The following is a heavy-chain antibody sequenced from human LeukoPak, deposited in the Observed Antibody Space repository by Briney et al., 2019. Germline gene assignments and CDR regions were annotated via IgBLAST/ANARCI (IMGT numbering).Heavy chain of an antibody. CDR3: ARDQCSSTSCYTVYYFDY. Sequence: GASVKVSCKASGYTFTSYDINWVRQATGQGLEWMGWMNPNSGNTGYAQKFQGRVTMTRNTSISTAYMELSSLRSEDTAVYYCARDQCSSTSCYTVYYFDYWGQGTLVTVSS. J-gene: IGHJ4*02. CDR2: MNPNSGNT. V-gene: IGHV1-8*01. CDR1: GYTFTSYD. D-gene: IGHD2-2*02.